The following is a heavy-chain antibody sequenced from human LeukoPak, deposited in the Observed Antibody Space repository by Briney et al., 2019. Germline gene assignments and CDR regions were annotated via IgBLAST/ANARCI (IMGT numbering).Heavy chain of an antibody. D-gene: IGHD3-22*01. V-gene: IGHV3-48*01. CDR2: ISSSSSTI. CDR1: GFTFSSYS. CDR3: AGEPFTYYYDSSGYFDY. Sequence: GGSLRLSCAASGFTFSSYSMNWVRQAPGKGLEWVSYISSSSSTIYYADSVKGRFTISRDNAKNSLYLQMNSLRAEDTAVYYCAGEPFTYYYDSSGYFDYWGQGTLVTVSS. J-gene: IGHJ4*02.